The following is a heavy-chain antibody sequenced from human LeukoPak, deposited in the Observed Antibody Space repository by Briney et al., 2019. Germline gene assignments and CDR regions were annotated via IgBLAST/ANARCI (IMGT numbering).Heavy chain of an antibody. D-gene: IGHD3-10*01. CDR3: ARSPKKSTYTYGSEGFHI. V-gene: IGHV5-51*01. J-gene: IGHJ3*02. Sequence: GESLKISCKDSGDRFSSYWIGWVRQMPGKGLEWMGIINPGDSDTRYSPPFQGQVTISADTSISTAYLQWSSLKASDTAMYYCARSPKKSTYTYGSEGFHIWGQGTLVTVSS. CDR2: INPGDSDT. CDR1: GDRFSSYW.